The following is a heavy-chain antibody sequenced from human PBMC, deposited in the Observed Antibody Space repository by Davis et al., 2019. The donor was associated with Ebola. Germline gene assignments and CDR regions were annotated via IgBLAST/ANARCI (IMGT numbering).Heavy chain of an antibody. D-gene: IGHD5-18*01. J-gene: IGHJ6*02. Sequence: GESLKISCAASGFTFDQFAMYWVRQRPGKGLEWVSLINGDGDYTYYADSVKGRFTISRDNSKNSLYLQMNSLRTEDTALYYCAKSKYSYGYYYYGMDVWGQGTTVTVSS. CDR1: GFTFDQFA. V-gene: IGHV3-43*02. CDR2: INGDGDYT. CDR3: AKSKYSYGYYYYGMDV.